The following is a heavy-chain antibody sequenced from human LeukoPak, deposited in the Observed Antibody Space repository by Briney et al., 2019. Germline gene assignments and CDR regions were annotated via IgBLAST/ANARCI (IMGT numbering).Heavy chain of an antibody. CDR1: GGSFSGYY. CDR3: ALAAGDAFDI. V-gene: IGHV4-59*06. CDR2: IYYSGST. J-gene: IGHJ3*02. D-gene: IGHD6-19*01. Sequence: SETLSLTCAVYGGSFSGYYWSWIRQPPGKGLEWIGYIYYSGSTYYNPSLKSRVTISVDTSKNQFSLKLSSVTAADTAVYYCALAAGDAFDIWGQGTMVTVSS.